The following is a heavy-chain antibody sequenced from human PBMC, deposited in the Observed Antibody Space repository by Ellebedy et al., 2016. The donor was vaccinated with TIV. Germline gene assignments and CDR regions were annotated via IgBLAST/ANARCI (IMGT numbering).Heavy chain of an antibody. CDR1: GYSFTSYW. CDR2: IYPGDSDT. J-gene: IGHJ6*02. Sequence: GESLKISCKGSGYSFTSYWIGWVRQMPGKGLEWMGIIYPGDSDTRYSPSFQGQVTISADKSISTAYLQWSSLKASDTAMYYCAGSITMKYYGMDVWGQGTTVTVSS. V-gene: IGHV5-51*01. CDR3: AGSITMKYYGMDV. D-gene: IGHD3-22*01.